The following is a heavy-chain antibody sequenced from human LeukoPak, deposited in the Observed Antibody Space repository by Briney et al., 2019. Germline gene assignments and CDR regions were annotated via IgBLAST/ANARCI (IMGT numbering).Heavy chain of an antibody. D-gene: IGHD1-26*01. V-gene: IGHV1-2*02. J-gene: IGHJ3*02. Sequence: ASGKVSCKASGYTFTGYYMHWVRQAPGQGLEWMGWINPNSGGTNYAQKFQGRVTMTRDTSISTAYVELSRLRSDDTAVYYCAKDLQWELPRGDALDIWGQGTMVTVSS. CDR3: AKDLQWELPRGDALDI. CDR1: GYTFTGYY. CDR2: INPNSGGT.